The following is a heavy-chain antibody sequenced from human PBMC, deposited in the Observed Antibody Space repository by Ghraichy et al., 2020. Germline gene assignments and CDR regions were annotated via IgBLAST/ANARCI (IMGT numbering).Heavy chain of an antibody. D-gene: IGHD5-24*01. J-gene: IGHJ4*02. Sequence: GGSLRLSCAASGFTFSSYAMHWVRQAPGKGLEWVAVISYDGSNKYYADSVKGRFTISRDNSKYTLYLQMNSLRAEDTAVYYCARVRRDGYNSNDYWGQGTLDTVSS. CDR1: GFTFSSYA. V-gene: IGHV3-30*04. CDR2: ISYDGSNK. CDR3: ARVRRDGYNSNDY.